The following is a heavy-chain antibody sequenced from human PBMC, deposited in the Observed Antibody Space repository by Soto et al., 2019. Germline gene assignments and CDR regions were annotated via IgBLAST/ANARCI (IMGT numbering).Heavy chain of an antibody. CDR2: IIHMFGTA. D-gene: IGHD2-15*01. Sequence: QVQLVQSGAEVQKPGSSVKVSCKASGDTFSSYAINWVRQGPGQGLEWMGGIIHMFGTANYAEKFQGRVTITADESTSTGYMELNSLRSEDTAVYYCARGIVVVGMDVWGQGTTVTVSS. J-gene: IGHJ6*02. V-gene: IGHV1-69*01. CDR3: ARGIVVVGMDV. CDR1: GDTFSSYA.